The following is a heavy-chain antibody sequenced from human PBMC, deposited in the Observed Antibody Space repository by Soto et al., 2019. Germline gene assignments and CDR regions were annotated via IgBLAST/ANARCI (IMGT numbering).Heavy chain of an antibody. Sequence: SETLSLTCAVSGGSISSSNWWSWVRQPPGKGLEWIGEIYHSGSTNYNPSLKSRVTISVDKSKNQFSLKLSSVTAADTAVYYCARDVNYYDSSGYTVGYWGQGTLVTVSS. D-gene: IGHD3-22*01. V-gene: IGHV4-4*02. CDR3: ARDVNYYDSSGYTVGY. CDR1: GGSISSSNW. CDR2: IYHSGST. J-gene: IGHJ4*02.